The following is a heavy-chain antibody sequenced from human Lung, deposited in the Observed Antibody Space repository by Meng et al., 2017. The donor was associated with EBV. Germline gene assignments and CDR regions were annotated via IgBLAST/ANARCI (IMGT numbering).Heavy chain of an antibody. D-gene: IGHD3-22*01. CDR1: GFSFSSYT. V-gene: IGHV3-21*01. CDR3: ARGRQYFDTSGYFFDY. CDR2: IGGTTTFI. J-gene: IGHJ4*02. Sequence: GELVESGGGLVKPGGSLSLSCAASGFSFSSYTLTWVRQAPGKGLEWVSSIGGTTTFIYYADSVKGRFTISRDNAKNSLSLQMNSLRAEDTAMYYCARGRQYFDTSGYFFDYWGQGTLVTVSS.